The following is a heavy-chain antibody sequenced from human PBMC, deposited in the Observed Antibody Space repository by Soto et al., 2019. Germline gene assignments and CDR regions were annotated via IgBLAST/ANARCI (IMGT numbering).Heavy chain of an antibody. V-gene: IGHV3-30*03. Sequence: QVQLVESGGGVVQPGRSLRLSCAASGLTFSSSAMHWVRQAPGKGLEWVALISYDGSNKYHVDSAKGRFTISRANSKNPLALQMNSLRDEDTAVYYCAAETNSYFYGMDVW. CDR1: GLTFSSSA. CDR3: AAETNSYFYGMDV. CDR2: ISYDGSNK. J-gene: IGHJ6*01.